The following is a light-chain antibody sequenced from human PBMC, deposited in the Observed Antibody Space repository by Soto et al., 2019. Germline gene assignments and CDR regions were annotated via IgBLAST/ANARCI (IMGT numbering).Light chain of an antibody. Sequence: QSVLTQPPSASGTPGQRVTTSCSGSSSNLGSNTVNWYQQLPGTAPKLLIYSNNQRPSGVPDRFSGSKSGTSASLAISGLQSEDEADYYCAAWDDSLNGFYVFGTGTKVTVL. CDR3: AAWDDSLNGFYV. CDR1: SSNLGSNT. V-gene: IGLV1-44*01. J-gene: IGLJ1*01. CDR2: SNN.